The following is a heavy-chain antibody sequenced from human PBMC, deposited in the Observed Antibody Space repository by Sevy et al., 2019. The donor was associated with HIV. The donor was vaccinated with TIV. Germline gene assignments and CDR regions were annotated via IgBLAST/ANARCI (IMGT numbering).Heavy chain of an antibody. V-gene: IGHV3-13*01. CDR1: GFTFSSYD. CDR3: ARGGSDALDF. CDR2: IGSVGET. Sequence: GGSLRLSCAASGFTFSSYDMPWVRHSTGKGLEWVSVIGSVGETRYADSVKGRFTISRENTKNSLYLQMNSLRAGDTAVYYCARGGSDALDFWGQGTMVTVSS. J-gene: IGHJ3*01. D-gene: IGHD5-12*01.